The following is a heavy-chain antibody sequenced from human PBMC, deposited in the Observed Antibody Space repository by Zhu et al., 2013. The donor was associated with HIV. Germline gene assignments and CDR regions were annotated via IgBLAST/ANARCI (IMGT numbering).Heavy chain of an antibody. Sequence: VQLVQSGAEVKKPGSSVKVSCKASGGTFSSYAISWVRQAPGQGLEWMGGIIPIFGTANYAQKFQGRVTITADESTSTAYMELSSLRSEDTAVYYCASWRRGRDGYNVLVRAEFDAFDIWGQGTSGHRLF. V-gene: IGHV1-69*01. CDR2: IIPIFGTA. CDR1: GGTFSSYA. J-gene: IGHJ3*02. D-gene: IGHD5-12*01. CDR3: ASWRRGRDGYNVLVRAEFDAFDI.